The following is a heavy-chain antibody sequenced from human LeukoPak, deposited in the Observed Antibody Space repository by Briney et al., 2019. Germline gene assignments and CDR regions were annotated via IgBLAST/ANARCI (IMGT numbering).Heavy chain of an antibody. J-gene: IGHJ4*02. D-gene: IGHD3-10*01. CDR3: ARVRLSYYYGSGSYYYDY. CDR1: GFTFSSYS. V-gene: IGHV3-21*01. Sequence: GGSLRLSCAASGFTFSSYSMNWVRQAPGKGLEWVSSISSSSSYIYYADSVKGRFTISRDNAKNSLYLQMNSLRAEDTAVYCCARVRLSYYYGSGSYYYDYWGQGTLVTVSS. CDR2: ISSSSSYI.